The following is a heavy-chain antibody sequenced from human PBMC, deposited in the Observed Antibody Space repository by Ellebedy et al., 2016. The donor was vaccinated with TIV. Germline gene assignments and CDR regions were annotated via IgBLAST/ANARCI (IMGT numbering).Heavy chain of an antibody. J-gene: IGHJ6*02. Sequence: AASVKVSCKASGYSFTSYYMHWARQAPGQGLEWMGVINPSGGDTIHAQKFQGSVTMTRDTSTSTVYMELSSLKSEDTAVYYCARDRRGSGNHYGMDVWGQGTTVTVSS. CDR3: ARDRRGSGNHYGMDV. V-gene: IGHV1-46*01. D-gene: IGHD1-1*01. CDR1: GYSFTSYY. CDR2: INPSGGDT.